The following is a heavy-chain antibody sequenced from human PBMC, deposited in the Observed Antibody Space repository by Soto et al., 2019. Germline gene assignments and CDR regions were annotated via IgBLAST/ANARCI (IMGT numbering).Heavy chain of an antibody. CDR1: GFTFSSHA. D-gene: IGHD3-16*01. CDR3: ARDARNADYDY. V-gene: IGHV3-48*02. J-gene: IGHJ4*02. Sequence: EVQLVESGGGLVQPGGSLKLSCAVSGFTFSSHAMNWVRQVPGKGLEWVAYIHGTRSIIYYADSVKGRFTISRDNAKNSLYLQMDSLRDSDTALYYCARDARNADYDYWGQGTLVTVSS. CDR2: IHGTRSII.